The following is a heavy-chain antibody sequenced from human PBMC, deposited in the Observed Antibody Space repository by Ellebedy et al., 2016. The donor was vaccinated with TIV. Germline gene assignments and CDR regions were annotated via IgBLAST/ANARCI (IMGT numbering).Heavy chain of an antibody. CDR2: ISTSSTYM. V-gene: IGHV3-21*01. CDR1: GFTINSYT. Sequence: GGSLRLSCAASGFTINSYTMHWVRQAPGKGLEWVSSISTSSTYMYYSDSVKGRFTISRDNSKNTLYLQMNSLRVEDTAIYYCAREAMTLEHLGHWGQGTLVTVSS. D-gene: IGHD2-2*01. CDR3: AREAMTLEHLGH. J-gene: IGHJ4*02.